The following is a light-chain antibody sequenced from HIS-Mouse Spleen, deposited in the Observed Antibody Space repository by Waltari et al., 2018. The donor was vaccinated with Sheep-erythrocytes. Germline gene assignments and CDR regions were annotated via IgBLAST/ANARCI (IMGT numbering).Light chain of an antibody. CDR1: VLAKKY. CDR3: YSAADNNLV. J-gene: IGLJ2*01. V-gene: IGLV3-27*01. Sequence: SYELTQPSSVSVSPRQTARTTCSGDVLAKKYARWFQQKPGQAPVLVIYKDSERPSGIPERFSGSSSGTTVTLTISGAQVEDEADYYCYSAADNNLVFGGGTKLTVL. CDR2: KDS.